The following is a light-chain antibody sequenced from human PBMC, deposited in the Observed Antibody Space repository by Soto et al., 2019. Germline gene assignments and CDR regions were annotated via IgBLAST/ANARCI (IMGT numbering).Light chain of an antibody. CDR2: EAS. CDR3: SSYADSTIVV. V-gene: IGLV2-8*01. CDR1: SRDVGHYDY. Sequence: QSALTQPPSASGSPGQSVTISCSGTSRDVGHYDYVSWYQQHPGKAPKLMIYEASKRPSGVPDRVSGSKSVNTASPTVSGLRAEDEADYYCSSYADSTIVVFGGGTKVTVL. J-gene: IGLJ2*01.